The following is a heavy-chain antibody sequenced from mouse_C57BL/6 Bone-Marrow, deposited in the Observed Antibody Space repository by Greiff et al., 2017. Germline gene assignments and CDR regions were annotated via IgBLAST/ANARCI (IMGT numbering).Heavy chain of an antibody. Sequence: QVTLKVSGPGILQSSQTLSLTCSFSGFSLSTSGMGVSWIRQPSGKGLEWLALIYWDDDKRYNPSIKSRLTISKDTSRNQVFLKITSVDTADTATYYCARVGDYDEGYYAMDYWGQGTSVTVSS. CDR2: IYWDDDK. D-gene: IGHD2-4*01. CDR1: GFSLSTSGMG. J-gene: IGHJ4*01. CDR3: ARVGDYDEGYYAMDY. V-gene: IGHV8-12*01.